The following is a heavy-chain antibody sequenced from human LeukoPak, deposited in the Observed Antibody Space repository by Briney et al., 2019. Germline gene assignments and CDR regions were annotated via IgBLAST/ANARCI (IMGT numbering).Heavy chain of an antibody. CDR3: AKEFNFFRGVIISTDY. CDR1: GFTVSSSY. V-gene: IGHV3-66*01. CDR2: IYSDDST. D-gene: IGHD3-10*01. J-gene: IGHJ4*02. Sequence: GGSLRLSCATSGFTVSSSYLSWVRQAPGKGLEWVSVIYSDDSTYYADSVKGRFTISRDNSKNTLYLQMNSLRAEDTAVYYCAKEFNFFRGVIISTDYWGQGTLVTVSS.